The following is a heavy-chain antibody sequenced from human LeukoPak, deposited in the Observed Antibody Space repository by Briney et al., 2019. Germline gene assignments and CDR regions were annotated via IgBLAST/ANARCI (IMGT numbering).Heavy chain of an antibody. CDR1: GFTFRNHW. D-gene: IGHD6-6*01. V-gene: IGHV3-74*03. J-gene: IGHJ4*02. CDR3: ARDQRVTGRPDIDY. CDR2: ISRDGSST. Sequence: GGARRLSWAAAGFTFRNHWGRWVRQTPGEGGVWVSRISRDGSSTTYADSVKGRFTISRDNAKNTLYLQMNNLRAEDTAMYYCARDQRVTGRPDIDYWGQGTLVTVSS.